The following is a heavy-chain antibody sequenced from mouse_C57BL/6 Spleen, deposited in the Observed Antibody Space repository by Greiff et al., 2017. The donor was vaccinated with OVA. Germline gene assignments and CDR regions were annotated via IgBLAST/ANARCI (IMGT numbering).Heavy chain of an antibody. D-gene: IGHD1-1*01. J-gene: IGHJ1*03. Sequence: DVKLQESGGGLVKPGGSLKLSCAASGFTFSSYAMSWVRQTPEKRLEWVATISDGGSYTYYPDNVKGRFTISRDNAKNNLYLLMSQMKAEDTDKDDSERDAMLDDGSSYWDIDGWGKGTTVTVSS. CDR1: GFTFSSYA. CDR2: ISDGGSYT. CDR3: ERDAMLDDGSSYWDIDG. V-gene: IGHV5-4*01.